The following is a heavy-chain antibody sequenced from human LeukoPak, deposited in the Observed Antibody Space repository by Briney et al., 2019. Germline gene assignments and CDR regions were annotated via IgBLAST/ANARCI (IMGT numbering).Heavy chain of an antibody. J-gene: IGHJ4*02. V-gene: IGHV4-4*07. Sequence: SETLSLTCTVSGGSISSYYWSWIRQPAGKGLEWIGRIYTSGSTNYNPSLKSRVTMSVDTSKNQFSLKLSSVTAADTAVYYCARAGLYDSSGYYYLLNDYWGQGTLVTVSS. CDR1: GGSISSYY. CDR3: ARAGLYDSSGYYYLLNDY. D-gene: IGHD3-22*01. CDR2: IYTSGST.